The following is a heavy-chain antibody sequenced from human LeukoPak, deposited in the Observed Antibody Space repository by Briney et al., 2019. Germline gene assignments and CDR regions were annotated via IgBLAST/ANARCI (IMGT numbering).Heavy chain of an antibody. Sequence: SETLSLTCAVSGYSISSSNWWGWIRQPPEKGLEWIGYIYYDGSIYYNPSLRSRLTMSVDTSKNQFSLRLNSVTAVDTAVYYCARKPDSKNWFDPWGQGTLVIVSS. D-gene: IGHD1-14*01. CDR1: GYSISSSNW. CDR3: ARKPDSKNWFDP. CDR2: IYYDGSI. J-gene: IGHJ5*02. V-gene: IGHV4-28*05.